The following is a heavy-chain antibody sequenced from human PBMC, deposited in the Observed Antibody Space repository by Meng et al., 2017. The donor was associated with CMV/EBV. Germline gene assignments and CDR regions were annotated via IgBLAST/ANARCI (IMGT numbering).Heavy chain of an antibody. D-gene: IGHD6-6*01. CDR1: GYNFNGYY. CDR2: INTNSSGK. CDR3: ARVSSSEGGIDY. J-gene: IGHJ4*02. Sequence: CKASGYNFNGYYMHWGRQAGGQGVEWMGWINTNSSGKNYAQKCQGRVTMTRDTSISTAYMELRRLRYDDTAVYYCARVSSSEGGIDYWGQGTLVTVSS. V-gene: IGHV1-2*02.